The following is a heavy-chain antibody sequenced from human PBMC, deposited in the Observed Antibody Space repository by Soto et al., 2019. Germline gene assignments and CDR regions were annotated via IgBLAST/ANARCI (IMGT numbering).Heavy chain of an antibody. D-gene: IGHD3-3*01. CDR1: GFTFSSYA. V-gene: IGHV3-23*01. CDR3: AKTRRGYDFWSGPPDAFDI. CDR2: ISGSGGST. Sequence: GGSLRLSCAASGFTFSSYAMSWVRQAPGKGLEWVSAISGSGGSTYYADSVKGRFTISRDNSKNTLYLQMNSLRAEDTAVYYCAKTRRGYDFWSGPPDAFDIWGQGTMGTVS. J-gene: IGHJ3*02.